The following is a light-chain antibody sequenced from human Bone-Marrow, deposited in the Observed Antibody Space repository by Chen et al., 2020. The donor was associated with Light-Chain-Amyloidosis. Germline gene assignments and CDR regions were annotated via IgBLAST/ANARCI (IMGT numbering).Light chain of an antibody. CDR1: SGSIATNY. J-gene: IGLJ3*02. Sequence: NFMLIQPHSVSESPGKTVITSCTRSSGSIATNYVQWYQQRPGSSPTTVIYEDDQRPSGVPDRFSGSIDRSSNSASLTISGLKTEDEADYDCQSYQGSSQGVFGGGTKLTVL. CDR2: EDD. CDR3: QSYQGSSQGV. V-gene: IGLV6-57*01.